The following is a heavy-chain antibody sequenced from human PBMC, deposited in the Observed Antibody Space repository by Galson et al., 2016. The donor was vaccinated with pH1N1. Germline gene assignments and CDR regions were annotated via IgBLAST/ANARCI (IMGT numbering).Heavy chain of an antibody. V-gene: IGHV1-2*02. Sequence: SVKVSCKASGYTFTDHYMQWARQAPGHGLEWMGWINPNNGGAKYPQKFQGRVTLTRDTSINTVYMELSSLTTDDTAVYFCATGSGNSWFDPWGQGTLVTVSS. J-gene: IGHJ5*02. CDR3: ATGSGNSWFDP. CDR2: INPNNGGA. D-gene: IGHD3-10*01. CDR1: GYTFTDHY.